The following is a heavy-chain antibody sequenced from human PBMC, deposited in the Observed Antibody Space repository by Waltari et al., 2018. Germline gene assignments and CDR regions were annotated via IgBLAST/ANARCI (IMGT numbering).Heavy chain of an antibody. Sequence: QVQLVQSGAEVKRPGAAVQVSCKASGYTFTDFSMHWVRQAPGQGLEWMGIINPSGGGTTYTQKFQDRVTMTRDTSTNTVYMELSSLRSEDTAVYYCARAGTTLIWGVAEWGQGTLVTVSS. J-gene: IGHJ4*02. D-gene: IGHD3-10*01. CDR2: INPSGGGT. V-gene: IGHV1-46*01. CDR3: ARAGTTLIWGVAE. CDR1: GYTFTDFS.